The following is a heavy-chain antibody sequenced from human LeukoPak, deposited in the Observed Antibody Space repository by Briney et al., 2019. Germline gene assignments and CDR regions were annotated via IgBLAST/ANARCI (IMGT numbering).Heavy chain of an antibody. J-gene: IGHJ4*02. D-gene: IGHD5-12*01. Sequence: ASVKVSCKASGYTFTNYGISWVRQAPGQGLEWMGWISAYNGNTNYAQKLQGRVTMTTDTSTSTAYMELRSLRSDDTAVYYCARDGRHVDIVATRLFDYWGQGTLVTVSS. CDR3: ARDGRHVDIVATRLFDY. CDR2: ISAYNGNT. V-gene: IGHV1-18*01. CDR1: GYTFTNYG.